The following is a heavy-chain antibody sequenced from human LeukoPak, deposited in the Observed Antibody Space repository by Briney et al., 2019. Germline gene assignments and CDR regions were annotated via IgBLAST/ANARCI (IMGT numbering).Heavy chain of an antibody. J-gene: IGHJ6*03. CDR1: GFTFSSYS. CDR2: IRYDGSNK. Sequence: PGGSLRLSCAASGFTFSSYSMNWVRQAPGKGLEWVALIRYDGSNKYYADSVKGRFTISRDNSKNTLYLQMNSLRAEDTAVYYCAKVPSAPYYYYMDVWGKGTTVTVSS. V-gene: IGHV3-30*02. CDR3: AKVPSAPYYYYMDV. D-gene: IGHD6-13*01.